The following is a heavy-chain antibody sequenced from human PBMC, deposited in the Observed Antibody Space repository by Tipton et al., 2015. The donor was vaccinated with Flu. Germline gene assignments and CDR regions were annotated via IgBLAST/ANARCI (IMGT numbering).Heavy chain of an antibody. CDR1: GFPFSSYY. V-gene: IGHV4-4*07. CDR2: IHSSGGT. D-gene: IGHD2-2*01. Sequence: LRLSCTASGFPFSSYYWSWIRQPAGKGLEWIGRIHSSGGTNYNPSLKSRVTMSVDTSKNQFSLKVNSVTAADTAVYYCASGACSSATCPKGGFDNWGQGTLVVVSS. J-gene: IGHJ4*02. CDR3: ASGACSSATCPKGGFDN.